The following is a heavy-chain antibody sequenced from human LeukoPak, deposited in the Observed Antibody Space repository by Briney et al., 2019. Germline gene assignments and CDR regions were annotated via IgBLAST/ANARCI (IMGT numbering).Heavy chain of an antibody. CDR1: GGSISSYY. J-gene: IGHJ5*02. D-gene: IGHD6-13*01. CDR2: IYYSGST. V-gene: IGHV4-59*08. CDR3: ARQLVPDWFDP. Sequence: SETLSLTCTVSGGSISSYYWSWIRQPPGKGLEWIGYIYYSGSTNYNPSLKSRVTISVDTSKNQFSLKLSSVTAADTAVYYCARQLVPDWFDPWGQGTLVTVSS.